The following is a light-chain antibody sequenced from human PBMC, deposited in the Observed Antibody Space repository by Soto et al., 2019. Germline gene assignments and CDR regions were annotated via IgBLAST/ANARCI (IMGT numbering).Light chain of an antibody. V-gene: IGLV2-14*03. CDR2: DVS. Sequence: QSALTQPASVSGSPGQSITISCTGTSSDIGGYNFVSWYQHHPGKAPKLLIHDVSNRPSGVSSRFSGSKSGNTASLTISGRQAEDEADYYCNSYRTVSTYVFGTGTKLTVL. CDR1: SSDIGGYNF. J-gene: IGLJ1*01. CDR3: NSYRTVSTYV.